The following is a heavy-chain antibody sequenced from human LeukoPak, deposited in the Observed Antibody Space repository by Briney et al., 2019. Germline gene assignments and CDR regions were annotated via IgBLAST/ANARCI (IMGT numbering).Heavy chain of an antibody. D-gene: IGHD3-22*01. CDR1: GGSISSRGYY. J-gene: IGHJ1*01. Sequence: PSETLSLTCTVSGGSISSRGYYWSWIRQPPGKGLEWIGYIYYSGSTNYNPSLKSRVTISVDTSKNQFSLKLSSVTAADTAVYYCARGVSYYDSSGYYNEYFQHWGQGTLVTVSS. V-gene: IGHV4-61*08. CDR2: IYYSGST. CDR3: ARGVSYYDSSGYYNEYFQH.